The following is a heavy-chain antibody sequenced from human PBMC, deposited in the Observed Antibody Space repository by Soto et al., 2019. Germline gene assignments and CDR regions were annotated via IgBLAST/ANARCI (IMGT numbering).Heavy chain of an antibody. Sequence: LRLSCAASGFTFSSYGMHWVRQAPGKGLEWVAVIWYDGSNKYYADSVKGRFTISRDSSKNTLYLQMNSLRAEDTAVYYCARDRHYYGSGQGRYYYYGMDVWGQGTTVTVSS. J-gene: IGHJ6*02. CDR1: GFTFSSYG. V-gene: IGHV3-33*01. CDR2: IWYDGSNK. CDR3: ARDRHYYGSGQGRYYYYGMDV. D-gene: IGHD3-10*01.